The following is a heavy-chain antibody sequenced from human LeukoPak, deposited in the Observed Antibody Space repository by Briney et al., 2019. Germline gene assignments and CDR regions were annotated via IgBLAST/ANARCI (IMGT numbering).Heavy chain of an antibody. V-gene: IGHV1-69*04. Sequence: SVKVSCKASGGTFSSYAISWVRQAPGQGLEWMGRIIPILGIANYAQKFQGRVTITADKSTSTAYMELSSLRSEDTAVYYCARPLDILTGPFDYWGQGTLVTVSS. D-gene: IGHD3-9*01. CDR1: GGTFSSYA. J-gene: IGHJ4*02. CDR2: IIPILGIA. CDR3: ARPLDILTGPFDY.